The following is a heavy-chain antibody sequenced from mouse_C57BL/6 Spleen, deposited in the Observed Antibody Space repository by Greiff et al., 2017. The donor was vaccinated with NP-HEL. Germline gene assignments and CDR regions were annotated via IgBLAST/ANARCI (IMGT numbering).Heavy chain of an antibody. D-gene: IGHD1-1*01. J-gene: IGHJ3*01. CDR2: INPSIGGT. V-gene: IGHV1-53*01. CDR3: ARGYYGSSGFAY. CDR1: GYTFTSYW. Sequence: VQLQQPGTELVKPGASVKLSCKASGYTFTSYWMHWVKQRPGQGLEWIGNINPSIGGTNYNEKFKSKATLTVDKSTSTAYMQLSSLTSEDSAVYYCARGYYGSSGFAYWGQGTLVTVSA.